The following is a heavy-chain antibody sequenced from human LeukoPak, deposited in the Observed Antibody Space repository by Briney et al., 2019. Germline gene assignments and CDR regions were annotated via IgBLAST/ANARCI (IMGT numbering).Heavy chain of an antibody. J-gene: IGHJ4*02. CDR1: GFHFDRYA. D-gene: IGHD3-16*01. V-gene: IGHV3-23*01. CDR2: IFGNGGTI. CDR3: AKMGLTFGRPIDY. Sequence: PGGSLRLSCAASGFHFDRYAMTWVRQAPGKGLEWVVGIFGNGGTIYYADSVKGRFSVSRDNSKNMLYLQMASLRAEDTALYFCAKMGLTFGRPIDYWGQGTLVTVSA.